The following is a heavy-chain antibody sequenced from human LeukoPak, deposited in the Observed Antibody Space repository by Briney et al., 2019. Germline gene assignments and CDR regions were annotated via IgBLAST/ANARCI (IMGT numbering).Heavy chain of an antibody. CDR2: ISGSSSTM. CDR1: VLSFSSYS. D-gene: IGHD6-19*01. Sequence: GGSLRLSCAASVLSFSSYSMNWVRQAPGKGLEWVSYISGSSSTMYHADSVKGRFTISRDNAKNELYLQMNSLRVEDTAVYYCARDGSGWYGSVVSWGQGTLVTVSS. V-gene: IGHV3-48*01. J-gene: IGHJ5*02. CDR3: ARDGSGWYGSVVS.